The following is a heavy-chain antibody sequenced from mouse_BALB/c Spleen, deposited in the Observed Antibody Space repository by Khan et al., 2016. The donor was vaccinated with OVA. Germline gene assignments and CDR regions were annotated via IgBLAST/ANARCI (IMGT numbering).Heavy chain of an antibody. Sequence: QVQLQQSGPELVKPGASLKVSCKASGYTFTDYIIGWVKQSTRQGLEWIGDIFPGSDTPYYNEKFKDRATLTADKSANTAYMQFSSLTSDDSAVYCCARGGYSAFAYWGQGTLVTVSA. CDR1: GYTFTDYI. J-gene: IGHJ3*01. CDR2: IFPGSDTP. V-gene: IGHV1-77*01. D-gene: IGHD2-14*01. CDR3: ARGGYSAFAY.